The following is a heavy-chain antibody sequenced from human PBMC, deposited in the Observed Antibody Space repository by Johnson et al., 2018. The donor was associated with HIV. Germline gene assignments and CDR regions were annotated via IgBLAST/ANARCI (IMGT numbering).Heavy chain of an antibody. V-gene: IGHV3-66*01. CDR3: ARDGYSYGDAFDI. CDR2: IYSGGST. J-gene: IGHJ3*02. CDR1: GFTVSSNY. D-gene: IGHD5-18*01. Sequence: VQLVESGGGVVRPGGSLRLSCAASGFTVSSNYMSWVRQAPGKGLEWVSVIYSGGSTYYADSVKGRFTISRDNSKNTLYLQMNSLRAEDTAVYYCARDGYSYGDAFDIWGQGTMVTVSS.